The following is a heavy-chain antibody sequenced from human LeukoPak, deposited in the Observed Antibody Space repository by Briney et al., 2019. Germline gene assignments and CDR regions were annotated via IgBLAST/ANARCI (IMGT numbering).Heavy chain of an antibody. CDR3: TSWGDTTAEYFQR. CDR1: GFTFNTYT. V-gene: IGHV3-7*01. J-gene: IGHJ1*01. CDR2: INPDGRDT. D-gene: IGHD2-21*02. Sequence: GGSLRLSCAASGFTFNTYTMNWVRQAPGKGLEWVAHINPDGRDTYYVDSVKGRFTISRDNAQNSMYLQMNSLRVEDTAVYYCTSWGDTTAEYFQRWGQGTLVTVSS.